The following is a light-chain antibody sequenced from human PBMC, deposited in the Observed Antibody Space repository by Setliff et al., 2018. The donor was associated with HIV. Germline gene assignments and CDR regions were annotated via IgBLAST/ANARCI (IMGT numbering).Light chain of an antibody. Sequence: QSALTQPASVSGSLGQSITISCTGTNSHIGGYNYVSWYQQLPGEAPKLIIFQLINRPSGVSDRFSGSKSGNTASLTISGLQAEDEADYYCSASRPSRTLVVFGTGTKVTVL. CDR1: NSHIGGYNY. CDR3: SASRPSRTLVV. J-gene: IGLJ1*01. V-gene: IGLV2-14*01. CDR2: QLI.